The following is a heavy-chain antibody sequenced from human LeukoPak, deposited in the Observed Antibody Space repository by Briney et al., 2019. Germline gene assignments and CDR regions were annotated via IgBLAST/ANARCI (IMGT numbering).Heavy chain of an antibody. CDR2: ISGSGGST. V-gene: IGHV3-23*01. Sequence: GSLRLSCAASEFTFSSYAMSWVRQAPGKGLEWVSAISGSGGSTYYADSVKGRFTISRDNSKNTLYLQMNSLRAEDTAVYYCAKDPLYYDSSGYYPSWYFDYWGQGTLVTVSS. D-gene: IGHD3-22*01. CDR3: AKDPLYYDSSGYYPSWYFDY. J-gene: IGHJ4*02. CDR1: EFTFSSYA.